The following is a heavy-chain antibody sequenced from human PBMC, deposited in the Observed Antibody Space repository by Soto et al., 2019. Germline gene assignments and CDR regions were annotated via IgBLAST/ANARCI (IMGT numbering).Heavy chain of an antibody. CDR1: GGSISSDKW. J-gene: IGHJ5*02. CDR2: ISHRGST. Sequence: QVHLQESGPGLVKPSGTLALTCDVSGGSISSDKWWTWVRQPPGKGLEWIGEISHRGSTNYSPSFKSRLSLSVDTTKTQFSLRLTSVTAADTAVYYCAAIPLTSGVVSGRFDPWGQGIMVTVSS. D-gene: IGHD3-3*01. CDR3: AAIPLTSGVVSGRFDP. V-gene: IGHV4-4*02.